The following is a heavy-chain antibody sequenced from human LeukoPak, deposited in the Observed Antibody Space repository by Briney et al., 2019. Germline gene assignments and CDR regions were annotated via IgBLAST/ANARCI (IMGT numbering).Heavy chain of an antibody. CDR2: VSHSGST. Sequence: PSETLSLTCTVSGGSISSSYWSWIRQPPEKGLEWIGYVSHSGSTNYNPSLKSRVTISVDTSKNQVSLKLSSVTAADTAVYYRARFWYSSVMNNWFDPWGQGTLVTVSS. V-gene: IGHV4-59*13. D-gene: IGHD6-13*01. CDR3: ARFWYSSVMNNWFDP. CDR1: GGSISSSY. J-gene: IGHJ5*02.